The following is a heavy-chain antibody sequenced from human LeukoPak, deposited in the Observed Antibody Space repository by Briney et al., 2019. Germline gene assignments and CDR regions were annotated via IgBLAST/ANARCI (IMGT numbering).Heavy chain of an antibody. V-gene: IGHV3-23*01. J-gene: IGHJ3*01. CDR1: GFTFSNYA. CDR2: ITSGGAP. Sequence: GGSLRLSCAASGFTFSNYAVMWVRQAPGQGLEWVSAITSGGAPRYADSVKGRFTISRDNSKNTLYLQMNSLRAEDTAQYFCARDPNGGYIGAFEFWGRGTVVTVFS. CDR3: ARDPNGGYIGAFEF. D-gene: IGHD4-17*01.